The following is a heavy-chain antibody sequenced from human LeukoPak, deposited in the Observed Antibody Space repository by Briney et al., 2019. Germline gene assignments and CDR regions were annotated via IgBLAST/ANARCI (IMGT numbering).Heavy chain of an antibody. J-gene: IGHJ4*02. Sequence: PGGSLRLSCAASGFTFSSYAMHWVRQAPGKGLEWLATISYDGSNKYYADSVKGRFTISRDNSNNTLYLQMSSLRAEDTAMYYCGSGSTWLPRGQGTLVTVSS. V-gene: IGHV3-30-3*01. D-gene: IGHD6-13*01. CDR2: ISYDGSNK. CDR1: GFTFSSYA. CDR3: GSGSTWLP.